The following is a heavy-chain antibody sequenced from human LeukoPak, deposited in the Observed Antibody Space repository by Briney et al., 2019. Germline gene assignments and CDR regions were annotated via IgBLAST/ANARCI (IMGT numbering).Heavy chain of an antibody. Sequence: SETLSLTCTVSGGSISSYYWSWVRQPPGKGLEWIGYFYYSGSTNYNSSLKSRVTISVDTSKNQFSLKLSSVTAADTAVYYCARQEGIAAARGYMDVWGKGTTVTVSS. CDR1: GGSISSYY. CDR2: FYYSGST. D-gene: IGHD6-13*01. J-gene: IGHJ6*03. CDR3: ARQEGIAAARGYMDV. V-gene: IGHV4-59*08.